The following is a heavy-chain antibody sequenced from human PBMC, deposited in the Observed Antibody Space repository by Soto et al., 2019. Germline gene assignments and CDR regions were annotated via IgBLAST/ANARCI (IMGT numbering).Heavy chain of an antibody. CDR1: GFSFSSAW. J-gene: IGHJ4*02. CDR3: ARDRAYSRFDY. CDR2: MNEDGSER. V-gene: IGHV3-7*03. Sequence: GGSLRLSCAVSGFSFSSAWRTWIRQAPGKGLERVAIMNEDGSERYYVDSVKGRFTISRDNAKNALFLQMNSLRVEDTAVYFCARDRAYSRFDYWGQGSLVTVYS. D-gene: IGHD4-4*01.